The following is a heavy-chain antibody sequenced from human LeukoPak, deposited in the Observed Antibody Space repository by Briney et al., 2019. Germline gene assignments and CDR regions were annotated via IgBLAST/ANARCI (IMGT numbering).Heavy chain of an antibody. D-gene: IGHD2-8*01. Sequence: SGGSLRLSCSASGFTFRNFAISWVRQAPGKGLEWVSSIGGGDTHYADSVKGRFTISRDDSRSTVDLQMSSLRAEDTVVYYCAKDGQSFNSMYDYFDSWGQGTLVTVSS. CDR3: AKDGQSFNSMYDYFDS. CDR1: GFTFRNFA. V-gene: IGHV3-23*01. CDR2: IGGGDT. J-gene: IGHJ4*02.